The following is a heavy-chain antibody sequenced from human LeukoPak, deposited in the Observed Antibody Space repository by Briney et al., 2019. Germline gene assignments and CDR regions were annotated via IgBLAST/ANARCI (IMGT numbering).Heavy chain of an antibody. D-gene: IGHD3-10*01. Sequence: SETLSFTCTVSGGSISSGSYYWSWIRQPAGKGLEWIGRIYTSGSTNYNPSLKSRVTISVDTSKNQFSLKLSSVTAADTAVYYCARASDHDTMVLDYWGQGTLVTVSS. CDR3: ARASDHDTMVLDY. CDR2: IYTSGST. V-gene: IGHV4-61*02. J-gene: IGHJ4*02. CDR1: GGSISSGSYY.